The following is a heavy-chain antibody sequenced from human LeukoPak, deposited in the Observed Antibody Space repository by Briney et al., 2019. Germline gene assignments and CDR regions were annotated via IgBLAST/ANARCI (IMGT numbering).Heavy chain of an antibody. Sequence: ASETLSLTCTVSGGSISSYYWSWIRQPAGKGLEWIGRIYTSGSTNYNPSLKSRVTMSVDTSKNQFSLKLSSVTAADTAVYYCARGAETYYYDSSGYRVHPGFDYWGQGTLVTVSS. V-gene: IGHV4-4*07. CDR2: IYTSGST. J-gene: IGHJ4*02. D-gene: IGHD3-22*01. CDR3: ARGAETYYYDSSGYRVHPGFDY. CDR1: GGSISSYY.